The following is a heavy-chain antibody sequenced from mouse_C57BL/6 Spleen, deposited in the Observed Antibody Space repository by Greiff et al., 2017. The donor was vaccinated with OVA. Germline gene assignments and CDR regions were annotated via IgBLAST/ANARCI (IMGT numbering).Heavy chain of an antibody. J-gene: IGHJ4*01. V-gene: IGHV1-47*01. CDR1: GYTFTTYP. CDR2: FHPYNDDT. Sequence: VQRVESGAELVKPGASVKMSCKASGYTFTTYPIEWMKQNHGKSLEWIGNFHPYNDDTKYNEKFKGKATLTVEKSSSTVYLELSRLTSDDSAVYYCARGDGYDDYYAMDYWGQGTSVTVSS. CDR3: ARGDGYDDYYAMDY. D-gene: IGHD2-2*01.